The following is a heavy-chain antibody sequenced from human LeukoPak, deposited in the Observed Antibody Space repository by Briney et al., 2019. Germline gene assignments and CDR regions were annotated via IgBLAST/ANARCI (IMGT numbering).Heavy chain of an antibody. D-gene: IGHD2-8*02. CDR2: IWSDGNNR. V-gene: IGHV3-30*02. CDR1: GFTFRNYG. CDR3: AKDPGASVSGFHMDV. J-gene: IGHJ6*03. Sequence: GGSLRLSCAASGFTFRNYGMHWVRQATGKGLEWVSFIWSDGNNRFYEDSVKGRFTISRDNSKHMLYLQMDTRRAEDTALYYCAKDPGASVSGFHMDVWGKGTTVIVSS.